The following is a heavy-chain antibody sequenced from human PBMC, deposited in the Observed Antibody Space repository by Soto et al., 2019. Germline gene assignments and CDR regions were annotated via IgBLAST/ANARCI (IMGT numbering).Heavy chain of an antibody. J-gene: IGHJ4*02. D-gene: IGHD5-12*01. V-gene: IGHV3-7*01. Sequence: EVRLVESGGALVQPGESLRLSCAASGFTFSTYWMSWARQAPGKGLEWVATIKEDGREKYYVDSVKGRFTISRDNPKNILYLQVSSLRVEDTALYYCARSSGWLDTAGCYWGQGTLVTVSS. CDR2: IKEDGREK. CDR3: ARSSGWLDTAGCY. CDR1: GFTFSTYW.